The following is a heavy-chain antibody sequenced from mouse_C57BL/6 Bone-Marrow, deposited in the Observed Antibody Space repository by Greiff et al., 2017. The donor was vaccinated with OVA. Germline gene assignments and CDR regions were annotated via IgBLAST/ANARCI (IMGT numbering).Heavy chain of an antibody. CDR1: GFTFSDYG. V-gene: IGHV5-17*01. Sequence: EVMLVESGGGLVKPGGSLKLSCAASGFTFSDYGMHWVRQAPEKGLEWVAYISSGSSTIYYADTVKGRFTISRDNAKNTLFLQMTSLRSEDTAMYYCARGTTVASSYAMDYWGQGTSVTVSS. J-gene: IGHJ4*01. D-gene: IGHD1-1*01. CDR3: ARGTTVASSYAMDY. CDR2: ISSGSSTI.